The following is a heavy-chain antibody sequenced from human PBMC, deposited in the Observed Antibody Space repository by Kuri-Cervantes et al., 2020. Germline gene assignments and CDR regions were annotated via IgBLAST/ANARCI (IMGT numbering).Heavy chain of an antibody. V-gene: IGHV6-1*01. D-gene: IGHD3-22*01. CDR3: ARDWGYYDSSGYYYGTTDNWFDP. Sequence: SETLSLTCAISGDSVSSNSAAWNWIRQSPSRGLEWLGRTYYRSKWYNDYAVSVKSRITINPDTSKNQFSLQLNSVTPEDTAVYYCARDWGYYDSSGYYYGTTDNWFDPWGQGTLVTVSS. CDR1: GDSVSSNSAA. CDR2: TYYRSKWYN. J-gene: IGHJ5*02.